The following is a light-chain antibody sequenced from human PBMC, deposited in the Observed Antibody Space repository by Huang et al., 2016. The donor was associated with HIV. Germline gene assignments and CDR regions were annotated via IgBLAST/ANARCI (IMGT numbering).Light chain of an antibody. J-gene: IGKJ1*01. CDR3: MQGTHWPFWT. Sequence: DVVMTQSPLSLPVTLGQPASISCRSSQSLVHSDGNTYLNWFQQRPGQSPRRLIYKVSNRDSGVPDRCSGSGSGTDFTLKISRVEAEDVGVYYCMQGTHWPFWTFGQGTKVEIK. V-gene: IGKV2-30*02. CDR1: QSLVHSDGNTY. CDR2: KVS.